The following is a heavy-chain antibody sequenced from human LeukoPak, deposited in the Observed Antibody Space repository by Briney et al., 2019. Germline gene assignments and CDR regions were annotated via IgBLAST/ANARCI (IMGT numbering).Heavy chain of an antibody. V-gene: IGHV4-59*01. CDR3: ARGATYNDIFSFDP. D-gene: IGHD3-9*01. CDR2: IYYTGST. J-gene: IGHJ5*02. CDR1: GVSISYYY. Sequence: SETLSLTCTVSGVSISYYYWTWIRQPPGKGLEWIGQIYYTGSTYYNPSLKRRVTISVDTSSIPSSLNLSYLSAAGTAVYYCARGATYNDIFSFDPWGQGTLVTVSS.